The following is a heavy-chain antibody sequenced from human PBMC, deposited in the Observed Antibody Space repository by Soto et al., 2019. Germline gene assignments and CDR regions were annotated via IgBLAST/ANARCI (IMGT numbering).Heavy chain of an antibody. CDR3: AKEQYSSSWYDYYYYGMDV. V-gene: IGHV3-23*01. D-gene: IGHD6-13*01. J-gene: IGHJ6*02. CDR1: GFTFSSYA. Sequence: PGGSLRLSCAASGFTFSSYAMSWVRQAPGKGLEWVSAISGSGGSTYYADSVKGRFTISRDNSKNTLYLQMNSLRAEDTAVYYCAKEQYSSSWYDYYYYGMDVWGQGTTVTVSS. CDR2: ISGSGGST.